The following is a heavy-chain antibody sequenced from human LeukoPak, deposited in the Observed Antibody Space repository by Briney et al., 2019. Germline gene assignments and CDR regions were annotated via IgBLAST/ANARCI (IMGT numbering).Heavy chain of an antibody. D-gene: IGHD6-13*01. CDR3: ARWNIAAAGRRWYFDL. Sequence: PGGSLRLSCAASGFTFSDYYMSWIRQAPGKGLESVSYISDSGSTIYYADSVKGRFTISRDNAKNSLYLQMNSLRAEDTAVYYCARWNIAAAGRRWYFDLWGRGTLVTVSS. V-gene: IGHV3-11*04. CDR2: ISDSGSTI. CDR1: GFTFSDYY. J-gene: IGHJ2*01.